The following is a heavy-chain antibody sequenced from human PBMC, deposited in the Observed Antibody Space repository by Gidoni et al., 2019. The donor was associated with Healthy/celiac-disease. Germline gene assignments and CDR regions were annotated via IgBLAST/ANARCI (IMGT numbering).Heavy chain of an antibody. Sequence: QVQLQQWGAGLLKPSETLSLTCAVYGGSFSGYYWSWIRQPPGKGLEWIGEINHSGSTNYNPSLKSRVTISVDTSRKQLSLKLTSVTAADTAVYYCARGSGTWELLPLDYWGQGTLVTVSS. CDR1: GGSFSGYY. J-gene: IGHJ4*02. CDR3: ARGSGTWELLPLDY. CDR2: INHSGST. D-gene: IGHD1-26*01. V-gene: IGHV4-34*01.